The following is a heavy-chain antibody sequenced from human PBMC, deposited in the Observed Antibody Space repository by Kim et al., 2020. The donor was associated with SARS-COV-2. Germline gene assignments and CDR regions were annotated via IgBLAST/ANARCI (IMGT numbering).Heavy chain of an antibody. Sequence: SGTLSLTCTVSGASISTSYWSWIRQPPGKRLEWIGYIYYTGSTNYNPSLQSRVTLSVDMSKNQLSLKLTSVTAADTAVYYCARGHFDSRGYSNPLDPWGQGTLVTVSS. J-gene: IGHJ5*02. V-gene: IGHV4-59*13. D-gene: IGHD3-22*01. CDR3: ARGHFDSRGYSNPLDP. CDR1: GASISTSY. CDR2: IYYTGST.